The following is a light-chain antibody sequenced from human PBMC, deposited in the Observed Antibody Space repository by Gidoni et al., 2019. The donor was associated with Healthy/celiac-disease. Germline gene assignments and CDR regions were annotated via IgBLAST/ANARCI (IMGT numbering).Light chain of an antibody. CDR1: QGISSY. J-gene: IGKJ1*01. CDR3: QQYYSYPWT. CDR2: AAS. V-gene: IGKV1-8*01. Sequence: AIRMTQSPSSFSASTGDRVTITCRASQGISSYLAWYQQKPGKAPKLLTYAASTLQSGVPSRFSGSGSGTDFTLTISCLQSEDFATYYCQQYYSYPWTFGQXTKVEIK.